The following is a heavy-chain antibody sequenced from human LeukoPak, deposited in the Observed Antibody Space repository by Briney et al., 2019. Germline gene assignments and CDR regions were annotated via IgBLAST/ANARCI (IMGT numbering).Heavy chain of an antibody. J-gene: IGHJ4*02. CDR3: ARLTVGATGPYYFDY. V-gene: IGHV4-39*01. CDR2: IYYSGST. D-gene: IGHD1-26*01. Sequence: PSETLSLTCTVSGGSISSSSYYWGWIRQPPGKGLEWIGSIYYSGSTYYNPSLKSRVTISVGTSKNQFSLKLSSVTAADTAVYYCARLTVGATGPYYFDYWGQGTLVTVSS. CDR1: GGSISSSSYY.